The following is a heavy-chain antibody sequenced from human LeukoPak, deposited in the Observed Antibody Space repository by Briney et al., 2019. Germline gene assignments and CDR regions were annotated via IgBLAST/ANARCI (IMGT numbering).Heavy chain of an antibody. V-gene: IGHV1-18*01. Sequence: ASVKVSCKASGGTFSSYAISWVRQAPGQGLEWMGWISAYNGNTNYAQKLQGRVTMTTDTSTSTAYMELRSLRSDDTAVYYCARDLGMIYYDYWGQGTLVTVSS. CDR3: ARDLGMIYYDY. J-gene: IGHJ4*02. CDR2: ISAYNGNT. CDR1: GGTFSSYA. D-gene: IGHD1-14*01.